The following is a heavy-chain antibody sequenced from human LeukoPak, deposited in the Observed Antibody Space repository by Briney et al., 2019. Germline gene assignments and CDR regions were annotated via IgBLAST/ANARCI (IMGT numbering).Heavy chain of an antibody. V-gene: IGHV4-59*01. CDR2: IYYSGST. Sequence: SETLSLTCTVSGGSISSYYWSWIRQPPGKGLEWIGYIYYSGSTNYNPSLKSRVTISVDTSKNQFSLKLSSVTAADTAVYYCARGYYDFWSGYLPPDYWGQGTLVTVSS. D-gene: IGHD3-3*01. CDR3: ARGYYDFWSGYLPPDY. J-gene: IGHJ4*02. CDR1: GGSISSYY.